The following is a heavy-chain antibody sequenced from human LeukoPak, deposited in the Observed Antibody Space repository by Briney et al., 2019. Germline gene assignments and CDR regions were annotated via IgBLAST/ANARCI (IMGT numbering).Heavy chain of an antibody. V-gene: IGHV4-30-2*01. CDR2: IYHSGST. D-gene: IGHD3-10*01. CDR3: ARVRENYYGSGSLHFDI. Sequence: SETLSLTCTVSGGSISSGGYYWSWIRQPPGKGLEWIGYIYHSGSTYYNPSLKSRVTISVDRSKNQFSLKLSSVTAADTAVYYCARVRENYYGSGSLHFDIWGQGTMVTVSS. CDR1: GGSISSGGYY. J-gene: IGHJ3*02.